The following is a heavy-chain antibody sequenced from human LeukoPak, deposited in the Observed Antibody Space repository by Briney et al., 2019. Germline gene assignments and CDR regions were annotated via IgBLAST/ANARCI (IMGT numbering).Heavy chain of an antibody. J-gene: IGHJ4*02. Sequence: SETLSLTCTVSGGSISSGSYYWSWIRQPAGKGLEWIGRIYTSGSTNYNPSLKSRVTISVDTSKNQFSLKLSSVTAADTAVYYCASGAVAGTCLDYWGQGTLVTVSS. CDR1: GGSISSGSYY. CDR2: IYTSGST. D-gene: IGHD6-19*01. V-gene: IGHV4-61*02. CDR3: ASGAVAGTCLDY.